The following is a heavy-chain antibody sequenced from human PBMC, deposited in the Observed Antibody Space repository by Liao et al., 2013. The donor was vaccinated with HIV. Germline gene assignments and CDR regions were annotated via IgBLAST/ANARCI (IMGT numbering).Heavy chain of an antibody. J-gene: IGHJ5*02. CDR1: GGSISSGSYF. CDR3: ARDPGSDIWGWFDP. V-gene: IGHV4-61*02. D-gene: IGHD3-10*01. CDR2: IYTSGTT. Sequence: QVQLQESGPGLVKPSQTLSLTCTVSGGSISSGSYFWSWIRQPAGKGLEWIGRIYTSGTTNYNPSLKSRLTISIDTSENQFSLKLSSVTAADTAVYYCARDPGSDIWGWFDPWGQGTLVTVSS.